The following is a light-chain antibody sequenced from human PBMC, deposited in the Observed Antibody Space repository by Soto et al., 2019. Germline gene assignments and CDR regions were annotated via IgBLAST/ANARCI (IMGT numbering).Light chain of an antibody. Sequence: EIVMTQSPATLSVSPGERATLSCRASESVGSNLAWYQLKSGQAPSLLIYDASTRATGVPARFSGSGSATEFTLTIRSLQSEDFAVYYCQQYNSLHTFGQGTKVEIK. CDR2: DAS. V-gene: IGKV3-15*01. CDR1: ESVGSN. J-gene: IGKJ2*01. CDR3: QQYNSLHT.